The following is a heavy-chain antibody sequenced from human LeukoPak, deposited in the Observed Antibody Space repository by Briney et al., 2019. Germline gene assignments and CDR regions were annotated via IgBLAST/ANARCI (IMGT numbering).Heavy chain of an antibody. CDR2: ISSNGGST. J-gene: IGHJ4*02. V-gene: IGHV3-64*01. Sequence: PGGSLRLSCAASGFTFSSYAMHWVRQAPGKGLEYVSAISSNGGSTYYANSVKGRFTISRDNSKDTLYLQMGSLRAEDMAVYYCARITMIEGGFFDYWGQGTLVTVSS. CDR3: ARITMIEGGFFDY. D-gene: IGHD3-22*01. CDR1: GFTFSSYA.